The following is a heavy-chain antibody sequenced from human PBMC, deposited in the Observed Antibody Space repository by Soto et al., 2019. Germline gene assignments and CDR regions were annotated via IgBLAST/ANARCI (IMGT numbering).Heavy chain of an antibody. CDR1: GYTLTELS. Sequence: VASVKVSWKVSGYTLTELSMHWVRQAPGKGLEWMGGFDPEDGETIYAQKFQGRVTMTEDTSTDTAYMELSSLRSEDTAVYYCATKRPYYYDSSGYYYFLFAYWGQGTLVTVSS. J-gene: IGHJ4*02. V-gene: IGHV1-24*01. CDR2: FDPEDGET. D-gene: IGHD3-22*01. CDR3: ATKRPYYYDSSGYYYFLFAY.